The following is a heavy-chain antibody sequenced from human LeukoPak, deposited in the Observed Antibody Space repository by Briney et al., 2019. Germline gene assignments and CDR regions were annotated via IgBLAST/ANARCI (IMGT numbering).Heavy chain of an antibody. CDR2: IYHSGST. J-gene: IGHJ4*02. Sequence: SETLSLTCAVSGGSISSSNWWSWVRPPPGKGLEWIGEIYHSGSTNYNPSLKSRVTISVDKSKNQFSLKLTSVTAADTAVYYCARSSSSWIFDYWGQGTLVSVSS. D-gene: IGHD6-13*01. CDR3: ARSSSSWIFDY. CDR1: GGSISSSNW. V-gene: IGHV4-4*02.